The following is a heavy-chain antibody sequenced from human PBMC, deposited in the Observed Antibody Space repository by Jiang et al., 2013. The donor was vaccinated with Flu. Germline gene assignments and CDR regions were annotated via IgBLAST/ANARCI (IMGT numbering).Heavy chain of an antibody. D-gene: IGHD1/OR15-1a*01. CDR1: GGSINTNNY. CDR3: ARHEQWLIRLDY. J-gene: IGHJ4*02. CDR2: IHYTGST. Sequence: GSGLVKPSETLSLTCTVSGGSINTNNYWGWIRQPPGKGLEWIAGIHYTGSTYYKSSLRSRVTISMDTSKNQFSLSLNSVTAADTAVYYCARHEQWLIRLDYWGQGTLGHVSS. V-gene: IGHV4-39*01.